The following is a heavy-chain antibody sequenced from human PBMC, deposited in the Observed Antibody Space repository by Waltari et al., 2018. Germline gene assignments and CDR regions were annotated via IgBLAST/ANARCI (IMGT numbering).Heavy chain of an antibody. D-gene: IGHD1-7*01. CDR3: ASGNSHAFDL. CDR1: GFTFSRSW. Sequence: EVQLVESGGGVVQPGGSRRLSCTASGFTFSRSWMHGVRQVPGKGLVWVSRINSDGSGTSYADSAKGRFTISRDNAKNTLFLQMNSLRGEDTAVYYCASGNSHAFDLWGQGTMVTVSS. V-gene: IGHV3-74*01. CDR2: INSDGSGT. J-gene: IGHJ3*01.